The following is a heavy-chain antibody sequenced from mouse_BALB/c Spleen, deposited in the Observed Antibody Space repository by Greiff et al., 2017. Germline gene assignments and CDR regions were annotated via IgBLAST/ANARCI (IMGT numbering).Heavy chain of an antibody. CDR3: ARSPLTTATLDWYFDV. V-gene: IGHV5-9-3*01. Sequence: EVKLVESGGGLVKPGGSLKLSCAASGFTFSSYAMSWVRQTPEKRLEWVATISSGGSYTYYPDSVKGRFTISRDNAKNTLYLQMSSLRSEDTAMYYCARSPLTTATLDWYFDVWGAGTTVTVSS. J-gene: IGHJ1*01. CDR2: ISSGGSYT. CDR1: GFTFSSYA. D-gene: IGHD1-2*01.